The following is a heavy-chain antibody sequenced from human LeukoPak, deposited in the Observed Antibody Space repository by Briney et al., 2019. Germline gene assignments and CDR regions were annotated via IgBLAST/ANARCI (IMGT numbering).Heavy chain of an antibody. Sequence: GGSLRLSCAASGFTFSSYWMSWVRQAPGKGLEWVANIKQDGSEKYYVDSVKGRFTISRDNAKNSLYLQMNSLRAEDTAVYYCAREIGELLYADFDYWGQGTLVTVSS. CDR1: GFTFSSYW. D-gene: IGHD3-10*01. V-gene: IGHV3-7*01. CDR3: AREIGELLYADFDY. CDR2: IKQDGSEK. J-gene: IGHJ4*02.